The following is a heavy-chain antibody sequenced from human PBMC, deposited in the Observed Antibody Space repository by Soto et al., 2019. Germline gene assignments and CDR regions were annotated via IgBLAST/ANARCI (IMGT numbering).Heavy chain of an antibody. CDR2: ISYDGTNK. CDR1: RFTFRNFG. CDR3: AKAVPSFVVVTASDY. D-gene: IGHD2-21*02. J-gene: IGHJ4*02. V-gene: IGHV3-30*18. Sequence: PVGSLRLSCAASRFTFRNFGMHWVRQAPGKGLEWVAVISYDGTNKYYADSVKGRFTISRDNSKNTLYLQINSLRAEDTAVYYCAKAVPSFVVVTASDYWGQGTLVTVSS.